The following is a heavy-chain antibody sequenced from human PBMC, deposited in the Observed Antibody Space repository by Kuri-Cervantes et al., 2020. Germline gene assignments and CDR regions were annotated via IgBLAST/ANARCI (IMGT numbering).Heavy chain of an antibody. CDR2: INWNGGGT. V-gene: IGHV3-20*04. D-gene: IGHD1-26*01. CDR1: GFTFADFA. J-gene: IGHJ3*02. CDR3: AKDIGQSADAFDI. Sequence: GESLKISCAASGFTFADFAMSWVRQAPGKGLEWVSGINWNGGGTGYADSVKGRFTISRDNAKNSLYLQMNSLRAEDTALYYCAKDIGQSADAFDIWGQGTMVTVSS.